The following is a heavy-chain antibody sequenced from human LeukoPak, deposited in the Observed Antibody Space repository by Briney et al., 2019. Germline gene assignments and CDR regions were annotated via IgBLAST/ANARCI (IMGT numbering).Heavy chain of an antibody. Sequence: SETLSLTCTVSGGSISSGSYYWSWIRQPAGKGLEWIGRIYTSGSTNYNPSLKSRVTISVGTSKNQFSLKLSSVTAADTAVYYCASSGAYYDILTGYSFDYWGQGTLVTVSS. J-gene: IGHJ4*02. D-gene: IGHD3-9*01. CDR1: GGSISSGSYY. CDR3: ASSGAYYDILTGYSFDY. V-gene: IGHV4-61*02. CDR2: IYTSGST.